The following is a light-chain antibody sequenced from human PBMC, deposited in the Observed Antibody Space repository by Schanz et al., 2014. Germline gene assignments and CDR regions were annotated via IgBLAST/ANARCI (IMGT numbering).Light chain of an antibody. V-gene: IGKV4-1*01. CDR1: QNILAYSNIKNY. J-gene: IGKJ4*01. CDR3: QQYYSLPLT. CDR2: WAS. Sequence: DIVMTQSPDSLAVSLGERATIHCRSSQNILAYSNIKNYLAWYQQKPGQPPKLLISWASTRESGVPDRFTGSGSGTDFTLTISGLQAEDVAVYYCQQYYSLPLTFGGGTKVEIK.